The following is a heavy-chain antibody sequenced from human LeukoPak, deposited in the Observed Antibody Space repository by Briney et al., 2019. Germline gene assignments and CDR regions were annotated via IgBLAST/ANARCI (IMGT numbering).Heavy chain of an antibody. CDR1: GFTFSSYG. V-gene: IGHV3-30*18. CDR3: AKHTSYYYYYMDV. J-gene: IGHJ6*03. Sequence: PGGSLRLSCAASGFTFSSYGMHWVRQAPGKGLEWVAVISYDGSNKYYADSVKGRFTISRDNSKNTLYLQMNSLRAEDTAVYYCAKHTSYYYYYMDVWGKGTTVTVSS. CDR2: ISYDGSNK. D-gene: IGHD3-3*01.